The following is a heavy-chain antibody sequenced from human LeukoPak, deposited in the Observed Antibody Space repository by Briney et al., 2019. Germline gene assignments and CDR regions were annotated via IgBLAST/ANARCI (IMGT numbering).Heavy chain of an antibody. Sequence: GGSLRLSCAASGFTFSDYYMSWIRQAPGKGLQWVSSITSRGESTWYVDSVKGRFTITRDNSENTLYLQMHSLRAEDTAVYYCARDRPNYYGSDGHYYRRDGDYWGRGTLVSVSS. D-gene: IGHD3-22*01. CDR3: ARDRPNYYGSDGHYYRRDGDY. CDR2: ITSRGEST. V-gene: IGHV3-23*01. J-gene: IGHJ4*02. CDR1: GFTFSDYY.